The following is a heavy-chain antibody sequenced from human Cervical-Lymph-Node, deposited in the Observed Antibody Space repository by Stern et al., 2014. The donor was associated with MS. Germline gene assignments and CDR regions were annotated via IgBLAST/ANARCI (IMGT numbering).Heavy chain of an antibody. V-gene: IGHV1-69*01. J-gene: IGHJ6*02. CDR3: ARGELKEGLVRGMDV. D-gene: IGHD1-26*01. Sequence: QVQLVQSGAEVKKPGSSVKGSCKAAGGTFSSYAISWVRQAPGQGLAWMGGVIPIFGTANYAQKFQGRVTITADESTSTAYMELSSLRSEDTAVYYCARGELKEGLVRGMDVWGQGTTVTVSS. CDR2: VIPIFGTA. CDR1: GGTFSSYA.